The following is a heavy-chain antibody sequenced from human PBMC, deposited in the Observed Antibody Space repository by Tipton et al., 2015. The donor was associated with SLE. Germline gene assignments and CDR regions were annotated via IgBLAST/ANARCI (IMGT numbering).Heavy chain of an antibody. D-gene: IGHD6-13*01. J-gene: IGHJ1*01. CDR3: ARTGYSSSWLYFQH. CDR2: INHSGST. V-gene: IGHV4-34*01. CDR1: GGSFSVYY. Sequence: TLSLTCAVYGGSFSVYYWSWIRQPPGKGLEWIGEINHSGSTNYNPSLKSRVTISVDTSKNQFSLKLSSVTAADTAVYYCARTGYSSSWLYFQHWGQGTLVTVSS.